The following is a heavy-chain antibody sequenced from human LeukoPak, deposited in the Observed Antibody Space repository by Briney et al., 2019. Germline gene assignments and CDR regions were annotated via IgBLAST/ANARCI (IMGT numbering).Heavy chain of an antibody. V-gene: IGHV3-7*01. J-gene: IGHJ4*02. Sequence: GGSLRLSCAASGFTFRSYWMSWVRQAPGKGLEWVANINKGGSVKYYVDSVKGRFTISRDDAKNSLYVQMNSLRDEDTAVYYCARVGYGGWNLEYWGQGTLVTVSS. CDR3: ARVGYGGWNLEY. CDR2: INKGGSVK. CDR1: GFTFRSYW. D-gene: IGHD6-19*01.